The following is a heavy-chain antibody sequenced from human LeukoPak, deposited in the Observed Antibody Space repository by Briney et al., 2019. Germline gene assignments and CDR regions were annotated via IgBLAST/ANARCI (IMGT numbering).Heavy chain of an antibody. Sequence: ASVKVSCKASGGTFSSYAISWVRQAPGQGLEWMGGIIPIFGTANHAQKFQGRVTITADESTSTAYMELSSLRSEDTAAYYCARGKWSDTYYYGMDVWGQGTTVTVSS. CDR3: ARGKWSDTYYYGMDV. D-gene: IGHD3-3*01. J-gene: IGHJ6*02. CDR2: IIPIFGTA. CDR1: GGTFSSYA. V-gene: IGHV1-69*13.